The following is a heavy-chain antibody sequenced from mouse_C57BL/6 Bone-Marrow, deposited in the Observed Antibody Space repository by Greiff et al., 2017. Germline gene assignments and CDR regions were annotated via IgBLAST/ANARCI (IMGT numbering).Heavy chain of an antibody. CDR2: IWSGGST. Sequence: VKLVESGPGLVQPSQSLSITCTVSGFSLTSYGVHWVRQSPGKGLEWLGVIWSGGSTDYNAAFISRLSISKDNSKSQVFFKMNSLQADDTAIYYCARRYGSSYGYFDVWGTGTTVTVSS. J-gene: IGHJ1*03. CDR3: ARRYGSSYGYFDV. V-gene: IGHV2-2*01. CDR1: GFSLTSYG. D-gene: IGHD1-1*01.